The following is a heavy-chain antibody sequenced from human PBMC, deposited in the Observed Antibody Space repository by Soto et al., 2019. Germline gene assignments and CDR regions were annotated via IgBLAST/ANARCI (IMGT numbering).Heavy chain of an antibody. D-gene: IGHD3-9*01. Sequence: SETLSLTCAVYDGSFSGYYWSRIRQPPGKGLEWIGEINHSGSTNYNPSLKSRVTISVDTSKNQFSLKLSSVTAADTAVYYCARGLRYYDILTGYYYYGMDIWGQGTTVTVSS. V-gene: IGHV4-34*01. CDR1: DGSFSGYY. J-gene: IGHJ6*02. CDR2: INHSGST. CDR3: ARGLRYYDILTGYYYYGMDI.